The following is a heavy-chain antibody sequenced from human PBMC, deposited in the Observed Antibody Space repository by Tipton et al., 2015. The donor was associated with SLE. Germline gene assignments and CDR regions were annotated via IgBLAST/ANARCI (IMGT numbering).Heavy chain of an antibody. CDR1: GGSMRSHY. J-gene: IGHJ5*01. CDR2: LYYSGNI. D-gene: IGHD3-10*01. V-gene: IGHV4-59*11. Sequence: TLSLTCTVSGGSMRSHYWSWIRQPPGKGLEWIGYLYYSGNINYNPSLKSRVTISSDTSKNQFSLNLSSVTAADTAVYYCARQGFREFDSSFDSWGQGTLVTVSS. CDR3: ARQGFREFDSSFDS.